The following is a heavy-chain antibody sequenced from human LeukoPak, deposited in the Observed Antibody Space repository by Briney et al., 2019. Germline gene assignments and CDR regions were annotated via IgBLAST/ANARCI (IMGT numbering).Heavy chain of an antibody. Sequence: GGSLRLSCAASRFTFSSYWMSWVRQAPGKGLEWVANIKQDGSEKFYVDSVKGRFTISRDNAKNSLYLQMNSLRAEDTAVYYCAELGITMIRGVWGKGTTVTISS. CDR2: IKQDGSEK. V-gene: IGHV3-7*01. J-gene: IGHJ6*04. CDR1: RFTFSSYW. D-gene: IGHD3-22*01. CDR3: AELGITMIRGV.